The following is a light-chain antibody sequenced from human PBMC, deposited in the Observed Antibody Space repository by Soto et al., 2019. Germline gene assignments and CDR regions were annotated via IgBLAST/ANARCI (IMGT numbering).Light chain of an antibody. J-gene: IGKJ5*01. CDR2: GAS. CDR3: QQYNDWPIT. CDR1: QSVSSN. V-gene: IGKV3-15*01. Sequence: EVVLTQSPATLSMSPGDSATLSCRASQSVSSNFAWYHQKPGQAPGLLIYGASTRATGIPARFSGSGSGTEFALTISSLQSEDFAVYYCQQYNDWPITFGQGTRLEIK.